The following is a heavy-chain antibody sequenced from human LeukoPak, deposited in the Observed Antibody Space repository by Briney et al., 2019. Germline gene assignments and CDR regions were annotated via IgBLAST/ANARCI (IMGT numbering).Heavy chain of an antibody. CDR3: ARGGGGD. CDR1: GGSFSGYY. V-gene: IGHV3-11*01. J-gene: IGHJ4*02. D-gene: IGHD3-16*01. Sequence: LSLTCAVYGGSFSGYYWSWIRQPPGKGLEWVSYITSSGSTIYYRDSVKGRFTMSRDNAKNSLYLQMNSLRAEDTAVYYCARGGGGDWGQGTLVTVSS. CDR2: ITSSGSTI.